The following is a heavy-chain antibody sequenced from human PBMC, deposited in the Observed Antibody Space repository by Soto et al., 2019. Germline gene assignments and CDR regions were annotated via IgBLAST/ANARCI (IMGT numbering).Heavy chain of an antibody. CDR3: TKARLWGGDGYNSYYYNAMDV. Sequence: EMQLVESGGGLVQPGMSLRLSCAASGFTFDDYAMYWVRQVPGKGLEWVSGISWTSGRIGYADSVKGRFTISRDNAKNSLYLQMNSLRPEDTALYYCTKARLWGGDGYNSYYYNAMDVWGQGTTVTVSS. CDR2: ISWTSGRI. D-gene: IGHD3-16*01. J-gene: IGHJ6*02. CDR1: GFTFDDYA. V-gene: IGHV3-9*01.